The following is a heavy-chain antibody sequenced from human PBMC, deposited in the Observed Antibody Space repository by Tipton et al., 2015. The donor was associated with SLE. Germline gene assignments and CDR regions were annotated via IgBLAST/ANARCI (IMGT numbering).Heavy chain of an antibody. V-gene: IGHV4-39*07. CDR2: VYYTGNT. D-gene: IGHD5-24*01. J-gene: IGHJ4*02. CDR3: TIGQGWLPDY. Sequence: TLSLTCIVSGDSISSTSYYWGWIRQPPGKGLEWVGTVYYTGNTFYNPSLKSRVTISVDTPKNQLSLKLSSVTAADTAIYYCTIGQGWLPDYWGQGTLVTVSS. CDR1: GDSISSTSYY.